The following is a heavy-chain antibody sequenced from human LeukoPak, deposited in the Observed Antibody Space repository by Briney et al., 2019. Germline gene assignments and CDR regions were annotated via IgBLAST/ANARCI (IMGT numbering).Heavy chain of an antibody. D-gene: IGHD5-24*01. CDR1: GGSISSYY. V-gene: IGHV4-4*09. Sequence: PSETLSLTCTVSGGSISSYYWSWIPQPPGKGLEWIGYIYTSGSTNYNPSLKSRVTISVDTSKNHCSLKMRSVTAADTAVYYCARVRGGDGYNYHYFDYWGQGTLVTVSS. CDR2: IYTSGST. J-gene: IGHJ4*02. CDR3: ARVRGGDGYNYHYFDY.